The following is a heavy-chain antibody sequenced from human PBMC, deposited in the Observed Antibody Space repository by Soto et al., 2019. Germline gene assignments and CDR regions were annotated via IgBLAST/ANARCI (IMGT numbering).Heavy chain of an antibody. V-gene: IGHV3-21*01. Sequence: EVQLVESGGGLVKPGGSLRLSCAASGFTFSSYSMNWVRQAPGKGLEWVSSISSSSSYIYYVDSVKGRFTISRDNAENSLYLQMNSLRAEDTAVYYCTRTYSSGWYGGCFDPWGQGTLVTVSS. CDR1: GFTFSSYS. J-gene: IGHJ5*02. CDR3: TRTYSSGWYGGCFDP. D-gene: IGHD6-19*01. CDR2: ISSSSSYI.